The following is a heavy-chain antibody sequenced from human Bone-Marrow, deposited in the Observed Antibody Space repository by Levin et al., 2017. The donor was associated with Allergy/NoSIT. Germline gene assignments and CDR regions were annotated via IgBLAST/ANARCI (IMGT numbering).Heavy chain of an antibody. J-gene: IGHJ5*02. D-gene: IGHD2-15*01. V-gene: IGHV1-8*01. CDR3: ARSPPMVVVVVAATQKRNWFDP. Sequence: ASVKVSCKASGYTFTSYDINWVRQATGQGLEWMGWMNPNSGNTGYAQKFQGRVTMTRNTSISTAYMELSSLRSEDTAVYYCARSPPMVVVVVAATQKRNWFDPWGQGTLVTVSS. CDR2: MNPNSGNT. CDR1: GYTFTSYD.